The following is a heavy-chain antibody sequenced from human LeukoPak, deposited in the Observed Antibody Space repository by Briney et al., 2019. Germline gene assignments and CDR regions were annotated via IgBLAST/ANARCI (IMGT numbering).Heavy chain of an antibody. V-gene: IGHV4-34*01. J-gene: IGHJ4*02. CDR2: VNHSGST. CDR1: GGSFSGNY. Sequence: PSETLSLTCAVYGGSFSGNYWSWIRQPPGKGLDWIGEVNHSGSTSYNPSLKSRVTISADTSKNQFSLKLSSVTAADTAVYYCARLYGSGSYYRHWGQGALVTVSS. CDR3: ARLYGSGSYYRH. D-gene: IGHD3-10*01.